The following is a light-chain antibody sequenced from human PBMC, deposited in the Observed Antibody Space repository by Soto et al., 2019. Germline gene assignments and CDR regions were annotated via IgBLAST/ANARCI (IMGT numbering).Light chain of an antibody. CDR2: ETS. CDR1: TGAVTSGHY. CDR3: LLSYSGGRWV. Sequence: QAVVTQEPSLTVSPGGTVTLTCGSSTGAVTSGHYPYWFQQKPGQAPRTLIYETSNKHSWTPARFSGSLLGVKATLTLSGAQPEDEAEYYCLLSYSGGRWVFGTGTKLTVL. J-gene: IGLJ1*01. V-gene: IGLV7-46*01.